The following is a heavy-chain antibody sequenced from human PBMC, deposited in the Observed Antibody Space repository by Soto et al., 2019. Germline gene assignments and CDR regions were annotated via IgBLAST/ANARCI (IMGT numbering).Heavy chain of an antibody. CDR3: ARVSWGVPTAITGPVYYYYGMDV. CDR1: GGSICSGDYY. CDR2: ICYSGST. J-gene: IGHJ6*02. V-gene: IGHV4-30-4*01. Sequence: KASETLSLTCTVSGGSICSGDYYWSWLRQPPGKGLEWIGYICYSGSTYYNPSLKSRVTISVDTSKNQSTLKLSSVTAADTAVDYGARVSWGVPTAITGPVYYYYGMDVWGQGTTVTVSS. D-gene: IGHD2-2*02.